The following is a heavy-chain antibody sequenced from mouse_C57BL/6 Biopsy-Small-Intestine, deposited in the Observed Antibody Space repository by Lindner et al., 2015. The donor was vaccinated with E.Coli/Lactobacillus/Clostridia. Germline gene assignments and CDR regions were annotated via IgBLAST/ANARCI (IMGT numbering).Heavy chain of an antibody. CDR1: GYTFTSYG. J-gene: IGHJ1*03. V-gene: IGHV1-81*01. CDR3: ARSRGVVVPAADMDV. D-gene: IGHD1-1*01. CDR2: ISAYNGNT. Sequence: SVKVSCKASGYTFTSYGISWVRQAPGQGLEWMGWISAYNGNTNYAQKLQGRVTMTTDTSTSTAYMELRSLRSDDTAVYYCARSRGVVVPAADMDVWGKGTTVTVSS.